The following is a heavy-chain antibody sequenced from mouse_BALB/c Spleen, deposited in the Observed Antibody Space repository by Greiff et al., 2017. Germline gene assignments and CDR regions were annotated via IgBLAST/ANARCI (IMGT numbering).Heavy chain of an antibody. CDR1: GFTFSDFY. CDR3: ARDASIHYYGGFAY. V-gene: IGHV7-1*02. CDR2: SRNKANDYTT. J-gene: IGHJ3*01. Sequence: EVKVVESGGGLVQPGGSLRLSCATSGFTFSDFYMEWVRQPPGKRLEWIAASRNKANDYTTEYSASVKGRFIVSRDTYQSILYLQMNALRAEDTAIYYCARDASIHYYGGFAYWGQGALVTVTA. D-gene: IGHD1-2*01.